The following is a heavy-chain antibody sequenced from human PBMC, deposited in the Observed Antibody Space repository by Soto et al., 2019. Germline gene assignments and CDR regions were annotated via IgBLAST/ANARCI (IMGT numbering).Heavy chain of an antibody. CDR2: ISGSGGST. V-gene: IGHV3-23*01. CDR1: GFTFSSYA. D-gene: IGHD4-17*01. J-gene: IGHJ5*02. Sequence: GGSLRLSCAASGFTFSSYAMSWVRQAPGKGLEWVSAISGSGGSTYYADSVKGRFTISRDNSKNTLYLQMNSLRAEDTAVYYCAKDRQHDYGDTNWFDPWGQGTLVTVSS. CDR3: AKDRQHDYGDTNWFDP.